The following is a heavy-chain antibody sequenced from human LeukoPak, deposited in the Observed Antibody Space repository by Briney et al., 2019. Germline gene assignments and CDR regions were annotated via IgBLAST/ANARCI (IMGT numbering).Heavy chain of an antibody. CDR1: GFTFSSYW. D-gene: IGHD6-13*01. V-gene: IGHV3-7*01. Sequence: GGSLRLSCVASGFTFSSYWMSWVRQAPGKGLEWVANIKQDGSENFYVDSVKGRFTISRDNAKNSLYLQMNSLRAEDTAVYYCARETSIAAAGTYYYYYMDVWDKGTTVTISS. CDR3: ARETSIAAAGTYYYYYMDV. J-gene: IGHJ6*03. CDR2: IKQDGSEN.